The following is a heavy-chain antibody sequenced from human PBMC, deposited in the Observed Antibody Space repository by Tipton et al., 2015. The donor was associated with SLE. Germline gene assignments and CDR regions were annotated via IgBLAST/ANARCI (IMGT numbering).Heavy chain of an antibody. D-gene: IGHD1-26*01. Sequence: TLSLTCTVSGGSIISYYWNWIRQPPGKGLEWIGSIYHSGSTYYNPSLKSRVTISVDTSKNQFSLKLTSVTAADTAVYYCAREGEGWELLYWGQGTLVTVSS. CDR3: AREGEGWELLY. CDR1: GGSIISYY. CDR2: IYHSGST. J-gene: IGHJ4*02. V-gene: IGHV4-38-2*02.